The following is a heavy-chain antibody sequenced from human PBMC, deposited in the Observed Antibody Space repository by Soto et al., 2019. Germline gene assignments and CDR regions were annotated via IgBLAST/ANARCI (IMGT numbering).Heavy chain of an antibody. CDR2: ISPGSRYP. CDR1: GFTFGDSY. Sequence: GGSLRLYCAGSGFTFGDSYMSWIRQAPGKGLEWLSYISPGSRYPAYADSVKGRFTISRDNAKRSLYLQMMSLTAEDTAIYYCVRGGGGGLFDPWGQGTMVTVSS. CDR3: VRGGGGGLFDP. V-gene: IGHV3-11*06. J-gene: IGHJ5*02. D-gene: IGHD2-15*01.